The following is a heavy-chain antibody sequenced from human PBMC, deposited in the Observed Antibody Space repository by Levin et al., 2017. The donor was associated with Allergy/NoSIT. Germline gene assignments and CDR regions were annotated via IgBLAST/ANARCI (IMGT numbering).Heavy chain of an antibody. CDR1: GFTFSSCW. J-gene: IGHJ4*02. CDR3: AREDTSMVESTLLDY. D-gene: IGHD5-18*01. Sequence: GGSPRLSCAASGFTFSSCWMHWVRQAPGKGLVWVSRIKGDGSSISYADSVKGRFTISRDNAKNTLYLQMNSLRGEDTAVYYCAREDTSMVESTLLDYWGQGTLVTVSS. CDR2: IKGDGSSI. V-gene: IGHV3-74*01.